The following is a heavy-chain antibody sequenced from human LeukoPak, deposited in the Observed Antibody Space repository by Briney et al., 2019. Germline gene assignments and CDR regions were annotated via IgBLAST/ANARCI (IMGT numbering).Heavy chain of an antibody. CDR2: ISGSGGST. CDR1: GFSVSSYY. D-gene: IGHD3-10*01. CDR3: AKDPTTPPTLFFDY. Sequence: GGSLTLSCAASGFSVSSYYMNWVRQAPGKGLEWVSAISGSGGSTYYADSVKGRFTISRDNSKNTLYLQMNSLRAEDTAVYYCAKDPTTPPTLFFDYWGQGTLVTVSS. J-gene: IGHJ4*02. V-gene: IGHV3-23*01.